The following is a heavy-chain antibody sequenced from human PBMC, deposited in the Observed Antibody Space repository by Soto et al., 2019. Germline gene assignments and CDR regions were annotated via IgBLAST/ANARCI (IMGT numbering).Heavy chain of an antibody. D-gene: IGHD6-6*01. J-gene: IGHJ6*02. CDR3: ARDVAARPNYYYGMDV. Sequence: SVKVSCKASGGTFSSYAISWVRQAPGQGLEWMGGIIPIFGTANYAQKFQGRVTITADESTSTAYMELSSLRSEDTAVYYCARDVAARPNYYYGMDVWGQGTTVTVSS. CDR1: GGTFSSYA. V-gene: IGHV1-69*13. CDR2: IIPIFGTA.